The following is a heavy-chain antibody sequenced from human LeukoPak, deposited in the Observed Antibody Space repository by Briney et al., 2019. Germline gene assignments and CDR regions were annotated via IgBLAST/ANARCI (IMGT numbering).Heavy chain of an antibody. CDR1: GFSLSTTGVG. V-gene: IGHV2-5*02. Sequence: ESGPTLVKPTQTLTLTCTFSGFSLSTTGVGVGWIRQPPGKALEWLALIYWDDDKRYSPSLKSTLTITKDTSKNQVVLTMTNMDPVDPATHHCAHSQADGDWNDHFDYWGQGTLVTVSS. J-gene: IGHJ4*02. CDR3: AHSQADGDWNDHFDY. CDR2: IYWDDDK. D-gene: IGHD1-1*01.